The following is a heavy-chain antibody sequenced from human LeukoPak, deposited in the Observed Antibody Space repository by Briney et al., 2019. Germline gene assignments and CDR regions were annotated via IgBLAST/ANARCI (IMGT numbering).Heavy chain of an antibody. CDR3: AREHIIGWFDP. V-gene: IGHV3-21*01. CDR1: GFTFSSYS. D-gene: IGHD3-3*01. Sequence: PGGSLRLSRAASGFTFSSYSMNWVRQAPGKGLEWVSSISSSSSYIYYADSVKGRFTISRDNAKNSLYLQMNSLRAEDTAVYYCAREHIIGWFDPWGQGTLVTVSS. CDR2: ISSSSSYI. J-gene: IGHJ5*02.